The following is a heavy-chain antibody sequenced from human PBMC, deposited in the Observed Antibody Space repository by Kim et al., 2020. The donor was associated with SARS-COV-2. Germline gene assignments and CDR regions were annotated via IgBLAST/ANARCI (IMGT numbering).Heavy chain of an antibody. J-gene: IGHJ6*01. D-gene: IGHD3-10*01. CDR3: ARDRRGDYYGSGSYGFEDV. Sequence: ASVKVSCKASGYTFSNYYMHWVRQAPGQGLEWMGIINPSGGSTSYAQKFHGRVTMTRDTSTSTVYMELSSLRSEDPAVYYCARDRRGDYYGSGSYGFEDV. CDR1: GYTFSNYY. V-gene: IGHV1-46*01. CDR2: INPSGGST.